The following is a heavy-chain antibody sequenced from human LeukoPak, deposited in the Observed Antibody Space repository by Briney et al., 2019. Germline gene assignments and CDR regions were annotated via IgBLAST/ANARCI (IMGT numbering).Heavy chain of an antibody. CDR2: MNPNSGNT. CDR1: GYTFTSYD. J-gene: IGHJ4*02. V-gene: IGHV1-8*01. Sequence: ASVKVSCKASGYTFTSYDINWVRQATGQGLEWMGWMNPNSGNTGSAQKFQGRVTMTRDTSISTAYMKLSSLRSEDTAVYYCARGRYSGYEDYWGQGTLVTVSS. CDR3: ARGRYSGYEDY. D-gene: IGHD5-12*01.